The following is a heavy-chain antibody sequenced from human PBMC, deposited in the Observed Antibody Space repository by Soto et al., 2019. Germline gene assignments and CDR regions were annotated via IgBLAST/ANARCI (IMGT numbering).Heavy chain of an antibody. J-gene: IGHJ3*02. CDR2: INHSGST. D-gene: IGHD5-18*01. CDR3: ARYTAMVHAFDI. Sequence: QVQLQQWGSGLLKPSETLSLTCAVYGGSFSGYYWSWIRQPPGKGLEWIGEINHSGSTNYNPSLKSRVTISVDTSKNQFSLKLSSVNAADTAVYYCARYTAMVHAFDIWGQGTMVTVSS. CDR1: GGSFSGYY. V-gene: IGHV4-34*01.